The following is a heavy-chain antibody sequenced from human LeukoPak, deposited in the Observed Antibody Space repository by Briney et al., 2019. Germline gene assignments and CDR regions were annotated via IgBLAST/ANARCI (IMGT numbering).Heavy chain of an antibody. Sequence: SETLSLTCTVSGGSISSYYWSWIRQPPGKGLEWIGEINHSGSTNYNPSLKSRVTISVDTSKNQFSLKLSSVTAADTAVYYCARHPKNYYYYYMDVWGKGTTVTISS. CDR2: INHSGST. CDR3: ARHPKNYYYYYMDV. V-gene: IGHV4-34*01. CDR1: GGSISSYY. J-gene: IGHJ6*03.